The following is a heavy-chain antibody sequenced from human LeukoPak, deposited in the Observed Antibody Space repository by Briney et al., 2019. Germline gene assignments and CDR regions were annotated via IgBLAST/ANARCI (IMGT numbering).Heavy chain of an antibody. CDR1: GGSISNNNYY. Sequence: SETLSLTCTVSGGSISNNNYYWAWIRQPPGKGLECIGSIYYSGSPYYNPSLKSRVTISVDTSKNQFSLKLSSVTAADTAVYYCARDAPTRSGSYSKFLYYYYYGMDVWGQGTTVTVSS. V-gene: IGHV4-39*07. J-gene: IGHJ6*02. CDR2: IYYSGSP. CDR3: ARDAPTRSGSYSKFLYYYYYGMDV. D-gene: IGHD3-10*01.